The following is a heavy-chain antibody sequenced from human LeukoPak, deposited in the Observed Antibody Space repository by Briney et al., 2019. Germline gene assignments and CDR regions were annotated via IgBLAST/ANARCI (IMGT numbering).Heavy chain of an antibody. CDR3: ARGQRVVRQLVAAGY. V-gene: IGHV1-8*03. CDR2: ISTYNGNT. Sequence: GASVKVSCKASGGTFSSYAISWVRQAPGQGLEWMGWISTYNGNTGYAQKFQGRVTITRNTSISTAYMELSSLRSEDTAVYYCARGQRVVRQLVAAGYWGQGTLVTVSS. J-gene: IGHJ4*02. CDR1: GGTFSSYA. D-gene: IGHD6-6*01.